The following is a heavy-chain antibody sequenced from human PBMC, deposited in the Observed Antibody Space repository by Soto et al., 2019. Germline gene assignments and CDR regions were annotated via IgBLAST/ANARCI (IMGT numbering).Heavy chain of an antibody. CDR1: GYTFTSYA. J-gene: IGHJ6*02. V-gene: IGHV1-3*01. Sequence: ASVKVSCKASGYTFTSYAMHWVRQAPGQRLEWMGWINAGNGNTKYSQKFQGRVTITRDTSASTAYMELSSLRSEDTAVYYCARSLGVVPAAYYYYGMDVWGQGTTVTVSS. CDR3: ARSLGVVPAAYYYYGMDV. D-gene: IGHD2-2*01. CDR2: INAGNGNT.